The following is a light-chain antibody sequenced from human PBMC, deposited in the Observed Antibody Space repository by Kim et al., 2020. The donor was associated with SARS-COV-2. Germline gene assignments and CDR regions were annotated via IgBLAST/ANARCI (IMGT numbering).Light chain of an antibody. J-gene: IGKJ2*01. CDR3: QQSYSTPYT. CDR1: QSISSY. CDR2: AAS. V-gene: IGKV1-39*01. Sequence: SASVGDRVTITCRESQSISSYLNWYQQKPGKAPKLLIYAASSLQSGVPSRFSGSGSGTDFTLTISSLQPEDFATYYCQQSYSTPYTFGQGTKLEIK.